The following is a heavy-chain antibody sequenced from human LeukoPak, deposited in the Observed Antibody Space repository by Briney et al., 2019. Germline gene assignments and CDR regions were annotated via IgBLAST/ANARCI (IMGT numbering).Heavy chain of an antibody. CDR3: ARAYAPYHFDY. J-gene: IGHJ4*02. Sequence: GGSLRLSCAASGFTFSSYSTNWVRQAPGKGLEWVSSISSSSSYIYYADSVKGRFTISRDNAKNSLYLQMNSLRAEDTAVYYCARAYAPYHFDYWGQGTLVTVSS. D-gene: IGHD2-2*01. CDR1: GFTFSSYS. CDR2: ISSSSSYI. V-gene: IGHV3-21*01.